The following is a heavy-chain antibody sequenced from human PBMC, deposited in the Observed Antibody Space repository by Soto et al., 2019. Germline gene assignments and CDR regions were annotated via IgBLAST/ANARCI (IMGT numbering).Heavy chain of an antibody. CDR3: ARTYCGGDCYPTPRYYGMDV. Sequence: PGGSLRLSCAGSGFTFSDYYMSWIRQAPGKGLEWVSYISSSGSYTNYADSVKGRFTISRDNAKNSLYLQMESLRAEDTAVYYCARTYCGGDCYPTPRYYGMDVWGQGTTVTVSS. CDR2: ISSSGSYT. D-gene: IGHD2-21*02. J-gene: IGHJ6*02. CDR1: GFTFSDYY. V-gene: IGHV3-11*06.